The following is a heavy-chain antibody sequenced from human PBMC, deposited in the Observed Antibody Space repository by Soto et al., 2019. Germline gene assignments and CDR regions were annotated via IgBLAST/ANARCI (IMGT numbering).Heavy chain of an antibody. J-gene: IGHJ4*02. CDR1: GGTFSSYA. D-gene: IGHD3-22*01. CDR3: ASPVKYYYYRSGYYYVSDY. V-gene: IGHV1-69*01. CDR2: IIPIFGTA. Sequence: QVQLVQSGAEVKKPGSSVKFSCKASGGTFSSYAISWVRQAPGQGLEWMGGIIPIFGTANYAQKFQGRVTISAVESSSTDYMVMSSLRSEDTAVYYCASPVKYYYYRSGYYYVSDYWGQGALVTVSS.